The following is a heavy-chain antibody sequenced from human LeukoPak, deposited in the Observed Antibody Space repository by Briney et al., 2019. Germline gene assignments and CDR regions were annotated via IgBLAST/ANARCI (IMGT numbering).Heavy chain of an antibody. J-gene: IGHJ4*02. CDR3: VRGDSRDY. Sequence: KPGGSLRLSCAAAGFTFITYTMNWVRQAQGKGLEWVSSIDSISSTKYYADSLKGRFTISRDNAKNSLYLQMNSLRAEDTAVYYCVRGDSRDYWGQGTLVTVSS. V-gene: IGHV3-21*01. CDR1: GFTFITYT. D-gene: IGHD3-22*01. CDR2: IDSISSTK.